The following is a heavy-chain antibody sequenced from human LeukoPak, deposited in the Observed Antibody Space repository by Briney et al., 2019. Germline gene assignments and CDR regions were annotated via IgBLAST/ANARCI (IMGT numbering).Heavy chain of an antibody. J-gene: IGHJ5*02. CDR1: GFTFSSYG. D-gene: IGHD6-6*01. CDR2: IRYDGTEK. Sequence: PGRSLRLSCAASGFTFSSYGMHWVRQAPGKGLEWVAFIRYDGTEKYYTDSVKGRFTISRDNSKNTLHLQMSGLRPDDTAVYYCARVVIAARPHWFDPWGQGTLVTVSS. CDR3: ARVVIAARPHWFDP. V-gene: IGHV3-30*02.